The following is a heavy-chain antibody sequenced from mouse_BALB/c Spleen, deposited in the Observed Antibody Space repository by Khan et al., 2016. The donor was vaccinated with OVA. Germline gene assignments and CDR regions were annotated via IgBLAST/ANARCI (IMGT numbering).Heavy chain of an antibody. J-gene: IGHJ4*01. Sequence: QVQLKESGPDLVAPSQSLSITCTVSGFSLTNYAIHWVRQPPGKGLEWLVVIWSDGSTTYNSALKSRLSISKDNSKSQVFLKINSLQTDDTAMYYCARHQLPLSIDSWGQGTSVTVSS. CDR2: IWSDGST. V-gene: IGHV2-6-2*01. CDR3: ARHQLPLSIDS. CDR1: GFSLTNYA.